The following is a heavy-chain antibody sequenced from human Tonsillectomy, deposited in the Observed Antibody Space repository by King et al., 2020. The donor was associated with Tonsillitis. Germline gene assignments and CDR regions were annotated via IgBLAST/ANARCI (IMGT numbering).Heavy chain of an antibody. CDR1: GFTFSDHD. Sequence: VQLVESGGGLVQPGGSLRLSCAASGFTFSDHDLDWVRQAPGKGLEWVGRSRSKANSYTTKYAASVEGRFTISRDDSKNSLYLQLNNLKTEDTAVYYCAFLSRTGAIWGPET. CDR2: SRSKANSYTT. CDR3: AFLSRTGAI. J-gene: IGHJ4*02. V-gene: IGHV3-72*01. D-gene: IGHD1/OR15-1a*01.